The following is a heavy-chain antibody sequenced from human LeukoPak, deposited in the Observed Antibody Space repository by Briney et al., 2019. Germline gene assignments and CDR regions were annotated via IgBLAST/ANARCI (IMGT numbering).Heavy chain of an antibody. V-gene: IGHV3-7*01. CDR2: IKHDGSEE. Sequence: GGSLRLSCAASGFTFSRYWMSWVRQVPGKGLEWVANIKHDGSEEDYVDSVKGRFTISRDNAKNSVYLQMNSLRAEDTAVYYCARKLYYYDSSGAGWFDPWGQGTLVAVSS. CDR1: GFTFSRYW. J-gene: IGHJ5*02. D-gene: IGHD3-22*01. CDR3: ARKLYYYDSSGAGWFDP.